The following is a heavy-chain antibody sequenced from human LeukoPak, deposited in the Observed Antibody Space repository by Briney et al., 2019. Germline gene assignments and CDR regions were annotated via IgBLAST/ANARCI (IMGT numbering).Heavy chain of an antibody. CDR3: ATESPRRQYYDDSNWFDP. J-gene: IGHJ5*02. D-gene: IGHD3-22*01. Sequence: ASVKVSCKASGYTFTGYYMHWVRQAPGKGLEWMGGFDPEDGETIYAQKFQGRVTMTEDTSTDTAYMELSSLRSEDTAVYYCATESPRRQYYDDSNWFDPWGQGTLVTVSS. CDR1: GYTFTGYY. V-gene: IGHV1-24*01. CDR2: FDPEDGET.